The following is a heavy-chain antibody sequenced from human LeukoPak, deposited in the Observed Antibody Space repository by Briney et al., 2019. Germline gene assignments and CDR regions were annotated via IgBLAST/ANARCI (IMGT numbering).Heavy chain of an antibody. D-gene: IGHD3-10*01. V-gene: IGHV3-30-3*01. CDR1: GFSFSDYF. CDR2: ISYDGNNT. Sequence: GGSLRLSCAASGFSFSDYFLHWVRQAPGKGLEWAGIISYDGNNTIYADSVKGRFIFSRDNSKNTLYLPMNSLRPEETAVYYCAGDTGGPYTRGQGTPVTVSS. J-gene: IGHJ4*02. CDR3: AGDTGGPYT.